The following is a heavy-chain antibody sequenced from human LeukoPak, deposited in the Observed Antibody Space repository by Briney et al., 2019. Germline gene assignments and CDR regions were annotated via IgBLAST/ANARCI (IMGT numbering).Heavy chain of an antibody. CDR2: ISYDGSNK. CDR1: GFTFSSYA. Sequence: PGGSLRLSCAASGFTFSSYAMHWVRQAPGKGLEWVAVISYDGSNKYYADSVKGRFTISRDNSKNTLYLQMNSLRAEDTAVYYCATSTVTTFPGWFDPWGQGTLVTVSS. CDR3: ATSTVTTFPGWFDP. D-gene: IGHD4-17*01. V-gene: IGHV3-30*04. J-gene: IGHJ5*02.